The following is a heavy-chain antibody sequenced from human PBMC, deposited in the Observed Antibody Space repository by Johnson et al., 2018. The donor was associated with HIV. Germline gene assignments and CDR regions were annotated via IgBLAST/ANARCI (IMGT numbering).Heavy chain of an antibody. CDR2: IYRDDQT. V-gene: IGHV3-53*01. Sequence: VQLVESGGGLNQPGGSLRLSCEASGFSITDNYMSWVRQAPGKGLEWIAVIYRDDQTYYVDSVKGRFTVSRDLSTGTVYLQMHSLRVEDTAVYYCSRQPWDGSDILGQGTAVTVSS. CDR3: SRQPWDGSDI. J-gene: IGHJ3*02. CDR1: GFSITDNY.